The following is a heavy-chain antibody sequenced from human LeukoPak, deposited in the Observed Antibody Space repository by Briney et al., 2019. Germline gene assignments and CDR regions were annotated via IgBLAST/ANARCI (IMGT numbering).Heavy chain of an antibody. CDR3: VRDFRSADY. CDR2: ICPDGTVT. J-gene: IGHJ4*02. V-gene: IGHV3-74*01. CDR1: GFTFSIYA. Sequence: GGSLRLSCAASGFTFSIYAMTWVRQAPGKGPMWVSRICPDGTVTNYADSVKARFIISRDNARNTVYLQMNSLRVEDTAVYYCVRDFRSADYWGQGTLVTVSS.